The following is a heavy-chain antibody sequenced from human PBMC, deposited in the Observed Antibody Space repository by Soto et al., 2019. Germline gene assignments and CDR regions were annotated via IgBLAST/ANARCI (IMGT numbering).Heavy chain of an antibody. J-gene: IGHJ3*02. D-gene: IGHD6-19*01. CDR1: GGSISSSSYY. V-gene: IGHV4-39*01. CDR3: ARHPTFSSGWERLDAFDI. Sequence: QLQLQESGPGLVKPSETLSLTCTVSGGSISSSSYYWGWIRQPPGKGLEWIGSIYYSGSTYYNPSLKSRVTKSVDTSKNQFSLKLSSVTAADTAVYYCARHPTFSSGWERLDAFDIWGQGTMVSVSS. CDR2: IYYSGST.